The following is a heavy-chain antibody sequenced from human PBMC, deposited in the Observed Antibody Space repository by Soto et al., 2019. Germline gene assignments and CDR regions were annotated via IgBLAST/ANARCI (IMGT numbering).Heavy chain of an antibody. D-gene: IGHD3-16*02. CDR2: IKSKTDGGTT. V-gene: IGHV3-15*01. CDR1: GFTFGDYA. Sequence: PGGSLRLSCTASGFTFGDYAMSWVRQAPGKGLEWVGRIKSKTDGGTTDYAAPVKGRFTISRDDSKNTLYLQMNSLKTEDTAVYYCTTDLTLGEVIVIPGLYFDYWGQGTLVTVSS. CDR3: TTDLTLGEVIVIPGLYFDY. J-gene: IGHJ4*02.